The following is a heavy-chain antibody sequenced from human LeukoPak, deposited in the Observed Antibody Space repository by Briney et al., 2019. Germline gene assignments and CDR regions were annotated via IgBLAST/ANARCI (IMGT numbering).Heavy chain of an antibody. CDR3: ARVGYNWNHFDY. J-gene: IGHJ4*02. CDR1: GGPISSYY. D-gene: IGHD1-20*01. V-gene: IGHV4-4*07. CDR2: FHTSGNT. Sequence: SETLSLTCTVSGGPISSYYWSWIRQPAGKGLEWFGRFHTSGNTDYNPSLMSRVTMSVDTSKNQFSLKLNSVTAADMAVYYCARVGYNWNHFDYWGQGTLVTVSS.